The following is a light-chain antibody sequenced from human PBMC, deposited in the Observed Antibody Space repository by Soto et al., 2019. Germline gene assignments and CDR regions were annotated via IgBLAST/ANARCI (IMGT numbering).Light chain of an antibody. Sequence: EIVLTQSPGTLSLSPGERATLSCRASQSLSSNYLAWYQQKPGQAPRLLIYGASTRATGIPDRFSGSGSGTDFTLTISRLEPEDSAVYYCQQYGSSPTWTFGQGTKVDIK. CDR1: QSLSSNY. V-gene: IGKV3-20*01. J-gene: IGKJ1*01. CDR3: QQYGSSPTWT. CDR2: GAS.